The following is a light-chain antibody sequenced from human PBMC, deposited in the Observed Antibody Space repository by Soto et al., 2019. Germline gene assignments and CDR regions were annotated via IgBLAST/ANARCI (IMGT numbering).Light chain of an antibody. CDR3: SSYTSSSTWV. Sequence: QSALTQPASVSGSPGQSITISCTGTSSDVGGYNYVSWYQQHPGKAPKLIIYEVTNRPSGVSNRFSGSKSGNTASLTISGLQAEDEAYYYCSSYTSSSTWVFGGGTKLTVL. V-gene: IGLV2-14*01. CDR1: SSDVGGYNY. CDR2: EVT. J-gene: IGLJ3*02.